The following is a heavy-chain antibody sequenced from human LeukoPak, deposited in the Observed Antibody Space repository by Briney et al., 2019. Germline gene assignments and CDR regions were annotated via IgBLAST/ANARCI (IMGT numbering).Heavy chain of an antibody. V-gene: IGHV4-61*09. Sequence: SQTLSLTCSVSGASISSGNDFWTWIRQPAGKGPEWVGHIYTTGNTRYNPSLKSRVTMSVDTSKNQFSLKLSSVTAADTAVYYCARDSTLWFGEYIRSPYYYYYMDVWGKGTTVTISS. D-gene: IGHD3-10*01. CDR3: ARDSTLWFGEYIRSPYYYYYMDV. J-gene: IGHJ6*03. CDR2: IYTTGNT. CDR1: GASISSGNDF.